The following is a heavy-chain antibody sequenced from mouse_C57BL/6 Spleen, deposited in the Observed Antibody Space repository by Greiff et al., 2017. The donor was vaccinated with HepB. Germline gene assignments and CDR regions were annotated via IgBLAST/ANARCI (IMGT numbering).Heavy chain of an antibody. CDR1: GYSITSGYD. CDR3: ARVGYGSSWWYFDV. V-gene: IGHV3-1*01. D-gene: IGHD1-1*01. J-gene: IGHJ1*03. CDR2: ISYSGST. Sequence: EVKLEESGPGMVKPSQSLSLTCTVTGYSITSGYDWHWIRHFPGNKLEWIGYISYSGSTNYNPSLKSRISITHDTSKNHFFLKLNSVTTEDTATYYCARVGYGSSWWYFDVWGTGTTVTVSS.